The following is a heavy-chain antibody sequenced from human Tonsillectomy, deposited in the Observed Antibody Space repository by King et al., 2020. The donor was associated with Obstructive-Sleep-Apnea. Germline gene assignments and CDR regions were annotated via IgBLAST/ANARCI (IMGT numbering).Heavy chain of an antibody. CDR1: GFTFSSYA. J-gene: IGHJ4*02. CDR3: AKRAGDC. V-gene: IGHV3-23*04. CDR2: ISGSGGNT. Sequence: VQLVESGGGLVQPGGSLRLSCTASGFTFSSYAMSLVRQAPGKGLGWVSTISGSGGNTYYADSVKGQLTISRDNSKNTLYLQMNSLRAEDTAVDYCAKRAGDCWGQGTLVTVSS. D-gene: IGHD6-19*01.